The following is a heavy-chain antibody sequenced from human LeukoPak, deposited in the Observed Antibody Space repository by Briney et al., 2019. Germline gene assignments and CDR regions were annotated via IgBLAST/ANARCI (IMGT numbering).Heavy chain of an antibody. D-gene: IGHD3-10*01. J-gene: IGHJ6*02. CDR1: GGTFSSYA. CDR2: IIPIFGTA. Sequence: EASVKVSCKASGGTFSSYAISWVRQVPGQGLEWMGGIIPIFGTANYAQKFQGRVTITADESTSTAYMELSSLRSEDTAVYYCARDFGGSYYYGMDVWGQGTTVTVSS. CDR3: ARDFGGSYYYGMDV. V-gene: IGHV1-69*13.